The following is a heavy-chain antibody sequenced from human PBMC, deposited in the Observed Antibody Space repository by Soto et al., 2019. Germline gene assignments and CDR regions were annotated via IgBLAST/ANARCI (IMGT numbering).Heavy chain of an antibody. CDR3: ARAPYYYDSSGSIRTEYFQH. Sequence: PSETLSLTCAVSGGSISSGGYSWSWIRQPPGKGLEWIGYIYHSGSTYYNPSLKSRVTISVDRSKNQFSPKLSSVTAADTTVYYCARAPYYYDSSGSIRTEYFQHWGQGTLVTVSS. V-gene: IGHV4-30-2*01. CDR2: IYHSGST. J-gene: IGHJ1*01. CDR1: GGSISSGGYS. D-gene: IGHD3-22*01.